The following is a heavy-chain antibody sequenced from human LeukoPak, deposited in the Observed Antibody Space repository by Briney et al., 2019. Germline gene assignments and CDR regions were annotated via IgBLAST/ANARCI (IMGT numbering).Heavy chain of an antibody. CDR2: FYYSGST. D-gene: IGHD7-27*01. CDR1: GGSISSYY. V-gene: IGHV4-39*06. Sequence: SETLSLTCTVSGGSISSYYWGWIRQPPGKGLEWIGSFYYSGSTYYNPSLKSRVIISVDTSKNQFALQLSSVTAADTAVYYCARDSGPASTGGAFDIWGQGTMVTVSS. J-gene: IGHJ3*02. CDR3: ARDSGPASTGGAFDI.